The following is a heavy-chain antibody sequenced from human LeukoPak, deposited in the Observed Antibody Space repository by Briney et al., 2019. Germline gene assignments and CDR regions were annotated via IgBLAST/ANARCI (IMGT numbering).Heavy chain of an antibody. V-gene: IGHV4-30-2*01. CDR2: IYHSGST. CDR1: GGSISSGGYY. Sequence: SQTLSLTCTVSGGSISSGGYYWSWIRQPPGKGLEWIGYIYHSGSTYYNPSLKSRVTISVDRSKNQFSLKLSSVTAADTAVYYCARVPFGGTVTTPYYYMDVWGKGTTVTVSS. D-gene: IGHD1-26*01. CDR3: ARVPFGGTVTTPYYYMDV. J-gene: IGHJ6*03.